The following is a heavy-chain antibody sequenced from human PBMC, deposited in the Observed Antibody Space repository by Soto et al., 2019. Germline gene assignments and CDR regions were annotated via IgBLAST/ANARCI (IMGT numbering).Heavy chain of an antibody. D-gene: IGHD3-22*01. CDR3: ATAGSGYYYNH. CDR2: IDSSNTYM. CDR1: GFTFSTSS. V-gene: IGHV3-21*01. J-gene: IGHJ5*02. Sequence: GGSLRLSCAASGFTFSTSSMNWVRQAPGKGLEWVSSIDSSNTYMYYADSVKGRFTISRDNAKNSVFLQMNSLRAEDTAIYYCATAGSGYYYNHWGQGILVTVSS.